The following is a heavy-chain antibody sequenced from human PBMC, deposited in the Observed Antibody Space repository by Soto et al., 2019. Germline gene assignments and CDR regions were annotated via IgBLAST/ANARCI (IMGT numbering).Heavy chain of an antibody. J-gene: IGHJ4*02. CDR3: AKEGLDIVLVPAALVPFDY. CDR2: ITSGSSSK. D-gene: IGHD2-2*03. CDR1: GFTFTSHG. V-gene: IGHV3-48*02. Sequence: PGASLRLSCEGSGFTFTSHGMNWVRQAPGKGLEWVSHITSGSSSKYYADSVKGRFTISRDNAKKSVYLQMNSLRDEDTAVYYCAKEGLDIVLVPAALVPFDYWGQGT.